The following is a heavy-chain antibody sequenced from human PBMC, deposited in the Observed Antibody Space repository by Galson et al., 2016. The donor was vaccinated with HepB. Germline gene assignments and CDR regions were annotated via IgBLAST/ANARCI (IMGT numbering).Heavy chain of an antibody. V-gene: IGHV4-59*11. CDR2: MYYSGST. Sequence: SETLSLTCSVSGASIKNHYWSWIRQSPGKGLEWIGYMYYSGSTNYNPSLKRRVTMSVDTSKSQFSLKMTSVTAADTAVYYCAKVGVGLTYYFDSWGQGTQVTVSS. J-gene: IGHJ4*02. CDR1: GASIKNHY. CDR3: AKVGVGLTYYFDS. D-gene: IGHD2-15*01.